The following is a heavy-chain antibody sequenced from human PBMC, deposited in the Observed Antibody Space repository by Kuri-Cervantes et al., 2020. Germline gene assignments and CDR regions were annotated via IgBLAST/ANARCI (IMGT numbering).Heavy chain of an antibody. CDR1: GGSISSSSYY. CDR2: IYYSGST. J-gene: IGHJ4*02. V-gene: IGHV4-61*01. Sequence: SETLSLTCTVSGGSISSSSYYWSWIRQPPGKGLEWIGYIYYSGSTNYNPSLKSRVTISVDTSKNQFSLKLSSVTAADTAVYYCARGIHRRYFDYWGQGTLVTVSS. CDR3: ARGIHRRYFDY.